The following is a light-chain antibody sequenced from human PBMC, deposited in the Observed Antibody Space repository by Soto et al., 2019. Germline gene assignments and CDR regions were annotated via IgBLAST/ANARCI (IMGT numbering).Light chain of an antibody. CDR1: QHIRTY. CDR3: QQSFDFPWT. Sequence: DVQMTQSPSSLSASVGDRVTFTCRASQHIRTYLNWYQRKPGRAPDLPIYSASNLKSGVPSRFSGRWSGTEFPLTISSLQPEDFATYFCQQSFDFPWTFGQGTKVEIK. J-gene: IGKJ1*01. V-gene: IGKV1-39*01. CDR2: SAS.